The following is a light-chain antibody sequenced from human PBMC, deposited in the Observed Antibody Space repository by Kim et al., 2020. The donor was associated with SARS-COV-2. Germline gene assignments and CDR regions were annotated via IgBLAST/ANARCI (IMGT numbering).Light chain of an antibody. CDR2: ELN. CDR1: SSDVGAYNY. V-gene: IGLV2-8*01. Sequence: GQSVSISGTGTSSDVGAYNYVAWYQQYPGKAPKLIIYELNKRPSGVPDRFSGSKSGNTASLTVSGLQAEDEADYYCSSYAGTNTVLFGGGTQLTVL. CDR3: SSYAGTNTVL. J-gene: IGLJ2*01.